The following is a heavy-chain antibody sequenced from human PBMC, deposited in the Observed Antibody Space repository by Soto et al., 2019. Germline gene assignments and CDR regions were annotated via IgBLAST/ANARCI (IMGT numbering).Heavy chain of an antibody. Sequence: GGSLRLSCAASGFTFSSYDMHWVRQATGKGLEWVSAIGTAGDTYYPGSVKGRFTISRENAKNSLYLQMNSLRAEDTAVYYCAREDSSSSFDYWGQGTLVTVSS. V-gene: IGHV3-13*01. CDR3: AREDSSSSFDY. J-gene: IGHJ4*02. CDR2: IGTAGDT. CDR1: GFTFSSYD. D-gene: IGHD6-6*01.